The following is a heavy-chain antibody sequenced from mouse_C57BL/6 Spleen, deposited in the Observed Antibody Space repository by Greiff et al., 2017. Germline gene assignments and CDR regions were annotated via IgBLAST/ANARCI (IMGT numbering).Heavy chain of an antibody. Sequence: QVQLQQSGAELVRPGTSVKVSCKASGYAFTNYLIEWVKQRPGQGLEWIGVINPGSGGTNYNEKFKGKATLTADKSSSTAYMQLSSLTSEDSAVYFCARRDYSNPLADWGQGTLVTVSA. CDR1: GYAFTNYL. D-gene: IGHD2-5*01. CDR2: INPGSGGT. J-gene: IGHJ3*01. CDR3: ARRDYSNPLAD. V-gene: IGHV1-54*01.